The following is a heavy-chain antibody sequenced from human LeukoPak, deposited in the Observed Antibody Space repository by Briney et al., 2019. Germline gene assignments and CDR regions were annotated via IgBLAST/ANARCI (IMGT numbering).Heavy chain of an antibody. CDR1: GFTFSSYA. V-gene: IGHV3-23*01. Sequence: AGGSLRLSCAASGFTFSSYAMSWVRQAPGKGLEWVSAISGSGISTYYADSVKGRFTISRDNSKNTLYLQMSSLRAEDTALYYCAKEEPGSYCFDNWGQGTLVTVSS. J-gene: IGHJ4*02. CDR2: ISGSGIST. CDR3: AKEEPGSYCFDN. D-gene: IGHD1-14*01.